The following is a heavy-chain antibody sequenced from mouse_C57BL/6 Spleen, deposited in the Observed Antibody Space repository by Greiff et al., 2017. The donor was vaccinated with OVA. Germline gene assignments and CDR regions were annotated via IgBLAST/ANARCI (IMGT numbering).Heavy chain of an antibody. V-gene: IGHV2-2*01. D-gene: IGHD1-1*01. J-gene: IGHJ1*03. CDR2: IWSGGST. CDR1: GFSLTSYG. CDR3: ASYYYGSSLYFDV. Sequence: QVQLQQSGPGLVQPSQSLSITCTVSGFSLTSYGVHWVRQSPGKGLEWLGVIWSGGSTDYNAAFISRLSISKDNSKSQVFFKMNSLQADDTAIYYRASYYYGSSLYFDVWGTGTTVTVSS.